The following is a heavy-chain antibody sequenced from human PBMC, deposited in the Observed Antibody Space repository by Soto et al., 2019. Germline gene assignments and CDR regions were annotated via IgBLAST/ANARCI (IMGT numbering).Heavy chain of an antibody. V-gene: IGHV4-31*03. CDR3: ARNWDSSGYSSDAFDI. Sequence: SLTCTVSGGSISSGGYYWSWIRQHPGKGLEWIGYIYYSGSTYYNPSLKSRVTISVDTSKNQFSLKLSSVTAADTAVYYCARNWDSSGYSSDAFDIWGQGTMVTVSS. J-gene: IGHJ3*02. CDR2: IYYSGST. D-gene: IGHD3-22*01. CDR1: GGSISSGGYY.